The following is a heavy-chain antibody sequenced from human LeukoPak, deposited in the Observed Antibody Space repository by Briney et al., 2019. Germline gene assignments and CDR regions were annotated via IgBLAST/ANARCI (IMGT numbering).Heavy chain of an antibody. Sequence: PSETLSLTCAVYGGSFSGYYWSWIRQPPGKGLEWIGEINHSGSTNYNPSLKSRVTISVDTSKNQFSLKLSSVTAADTAVYYCARGPAAMVYFDYWGQGTLVTVSS. V-gene: IGHV4-34*01. CDR2: INHSGST. D-gene: IGHD5-18*01. CDR1: GGSFSGYY. J-gene: IGHJ4*02. CDR3: ARGPAAMVYFDY.